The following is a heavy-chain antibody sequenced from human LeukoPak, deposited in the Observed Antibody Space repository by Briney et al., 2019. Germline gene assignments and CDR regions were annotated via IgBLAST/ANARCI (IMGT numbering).Heavy chain of an antibody. CDR3: VRDLDTVTTAFFVY. CDR2: ISRSSRFL. J-gene: IGHJ4*02. CDR1: GFTFSSYS. V-gene: IGHV3-21*01. D-gene: IGHD4-11*01. Sequence: PGGSLRLSCAASGFTFSSYSMNWVRQAPGKGLEWVSFISRSSRFLYCADSVKGRFTISRDNAKNSLFLQMNSLRAEDTAVYYCVRDLDTVTTAFFVYWSQGTLVTVSS.